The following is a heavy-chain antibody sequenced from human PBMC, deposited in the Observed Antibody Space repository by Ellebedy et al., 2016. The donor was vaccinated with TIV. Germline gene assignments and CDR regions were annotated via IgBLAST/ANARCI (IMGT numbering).Heavy chain of an antibody. V-gene: IGHV1-69*04. CDR2: IIPILGIT. CDR3: ARGSGGSYGMDV. D-gene: IGHD1-26*01. CDR1: GGTFSSYA. J-gene: IGHJ6*02. Sequence: SVKVSCKASGGTFSSYAISWVRQAPGQGLEWMGRIIPILGITHYAQKFQGRVTITADKSTSTAYMELSRLRSEDTAVYYCARGSGGSYGMDVWGQGTTVTVSS.